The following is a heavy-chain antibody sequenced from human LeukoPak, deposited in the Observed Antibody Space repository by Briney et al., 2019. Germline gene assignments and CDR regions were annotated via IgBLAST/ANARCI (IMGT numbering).Heavy chain of an antibody. CDR3: AKDSSMTVYYYYGMDV. CDR1: GFTFDDYA. J-gene: IGHJ6*02. CDR2: INWNSASK. Sequence: GRSLRLSCTASGFTFDDYAMHWVRQAPGRGLEWVSGINWNSASKDYADSVKGRFTISRDNAKNPLYLQMNSLRAEDTALYYCAKDSSMTVYYYYGMDVWGQGTTVTVSS. V-gene: IGHV3-9*01.